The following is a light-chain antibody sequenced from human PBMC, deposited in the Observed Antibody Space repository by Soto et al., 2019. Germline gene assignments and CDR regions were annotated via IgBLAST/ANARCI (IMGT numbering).Light chain of an antibody. CDR1: QSVSSY. Sequence: EIVLTQSPATLTLSPGERATLSCRASQSVSSYLAWYQHKPGQAPRLLIYDASNRATGIPARFSASGSGTDFTLTISSLEPEDFAVYYCQQRSNSGITFGPGTKVDIK. CDR3: QQRSNSGIT. J-gene: IGKJ3*01. V-gene: IGKV3-11*01. CDR2: DAS.